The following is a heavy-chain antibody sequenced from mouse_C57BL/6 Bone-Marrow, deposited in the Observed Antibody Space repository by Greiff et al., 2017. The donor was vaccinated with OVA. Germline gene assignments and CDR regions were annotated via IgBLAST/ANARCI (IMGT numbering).Heavy chain of an antibody. V-gene: IGHV1-64*01. CDR3: AREYDYDRSYAMDY. J-gene: IGHJ4*01. Sequence: QVQLQQPGAELVKPGASVKLSCKASGYTFTSYWMHWVKQRPGQGLEWIGMIHPNSGSTNYNEKFKSKATLTVDKSSSTAYMQLSSLTSEDSAVYYCAREYDYDRSYAMDYWGQGTSVTVSS. CDR1: GYTFTSYW. CDR2: IHPNSGST. D-gene: IGHD2-4*01.